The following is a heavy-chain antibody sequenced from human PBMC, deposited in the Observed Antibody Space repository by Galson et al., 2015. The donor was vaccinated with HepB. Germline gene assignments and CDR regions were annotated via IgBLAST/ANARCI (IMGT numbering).Heavy chain of an antibody. CDR3: VSVGFCGGACYSGFDY. Sequence: SLRLSCAAAEFTFKTYVMHWVRQAPGKGLEWVALIWHDGSDRTYAASVKGRFTISRDNSKNAVYLQMNSLRVEDTAVYYCVSVGFCGGACYSGFDYWGQGTLVAVSS. D-gene: IGHD2-21*01. CDR2: IWHDGSDR. J-gene: IGHJ4*02. V-gene: IGHV3-33*01. CDR1: EFTFKTYV.